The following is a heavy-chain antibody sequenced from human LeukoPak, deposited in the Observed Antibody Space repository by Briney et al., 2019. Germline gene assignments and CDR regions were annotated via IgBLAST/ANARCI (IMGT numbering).Heavy chain of an antibody. CDR1: GGSISSYY. J-gene: IGHJ6*03. CDR2: IYYSGST. CDR3: ARGTSHITGQVYYMDV. V-gene: IGHV4-59*01. D-gene: IGHD1-14*01. Sequence: SETLSLTCTVSGGSISSYYWSWIRQPPGKGLEWIGYIYYSGSTNYNPSLKSRVTISVDTSKNQFSLKLSSVTAADTAAYYCARGTSHITGQVYYMDVWGKGTTVTISS.